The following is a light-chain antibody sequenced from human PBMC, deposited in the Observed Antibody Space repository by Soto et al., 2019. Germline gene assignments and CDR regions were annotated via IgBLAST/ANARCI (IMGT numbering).Light chain of an antibody. Sequence: YLYWYLQKPGQPPQLLIYEVSXXFXXVPXXXXXXXXXXXXXXXISRVEAEDVGVYYCMQSIQLPPWTFGQGTKVEXK. CDR3: MQSIQLPPWT. V-gene: IGKV2D-29*01. CDR2: EVS. CDR1: Y. J-gene: IGKJ1*01.